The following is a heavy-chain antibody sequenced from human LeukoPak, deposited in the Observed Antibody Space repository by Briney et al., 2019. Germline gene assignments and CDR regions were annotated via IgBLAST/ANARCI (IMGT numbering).Heavy chain of an antibody. CDR3: ATSGYYYDTDY. J-gene: IGHJ4*02. CDR1: GFTFSSYA. CDR2: ISGSGGRT. D-gene: IGHD3-22*01. V-gene: IGHV3-23*01. Sequence: GGSLRLSCAASGFTFSSYAMTWVRQPPGKGLEWVSTISGSGGRTYYADSVRGRFTISRDNSKNTLYLQMNSLRAEDTAVYYCATSGYYYDTDYWGQGTLVTVSS.